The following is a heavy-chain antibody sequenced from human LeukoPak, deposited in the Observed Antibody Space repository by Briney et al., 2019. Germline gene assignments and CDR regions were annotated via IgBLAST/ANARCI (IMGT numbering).Heavy chain of an antibody. Sequence: PSETLSLTCTVSGGSIRSSYYYWGWIRQHPGKGLEWIGYIYYSGSTYYNPSLKSRVTISVDTSKNQFSLKLSSVTAADTAVYYCARDRDNWFDPWGQGTLVTVSS. CDR1: GGSIRSSYYY. V-gene: IGHV4-31*03. CDR2: IYYSGST. J-gene: IGHJ5*02. CDR3: ARDRDNWFDP.